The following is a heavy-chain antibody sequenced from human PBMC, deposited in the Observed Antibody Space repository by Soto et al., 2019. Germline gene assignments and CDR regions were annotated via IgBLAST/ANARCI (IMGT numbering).Heavy chain of an antibody. CDR1: RFSFTNAW. J-gene: IGHJ6*02. CDR3: STYIGISGLDS. D-gene: IGHD1-26*01. Sequence: EVQLVESGGGFVQPGGSLRLSCVASRFSFTNAWMSWVRQAPGKGPEWVGRIKSKTDGGTADYAAPVKGRFTISRDDSQNTLYLHMDSLKTEDTALYHCSTYIGISGLDSWGQGTSVTVSS. CDR2: IKSKTDGGTA. V-gene: IGHV3-15*01.